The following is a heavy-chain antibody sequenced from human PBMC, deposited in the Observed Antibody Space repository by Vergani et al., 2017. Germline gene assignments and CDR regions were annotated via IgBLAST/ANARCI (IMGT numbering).Heavy chain of an antibody. D-gene: IGHD1-14*01. CDR3: ARGLLNGEPNYYYYYVMDV. CDR2: INHSGST. CDR1: GGSFSGYY. J-gene: IGHJ6*02. Sequence: QVQLQQWGAGLLKPSETLSLTCAVYGGSFSGYYWSWIRQPPGKGLEWIGEINHSGSTNYNPSLKSRVTISVDTSKNQFSLKLSSVTAADTAVYYCARGLLNGEPNYYYYYVMDVWGQGTTVTVSS. V-gene: IGHV4-34*01.